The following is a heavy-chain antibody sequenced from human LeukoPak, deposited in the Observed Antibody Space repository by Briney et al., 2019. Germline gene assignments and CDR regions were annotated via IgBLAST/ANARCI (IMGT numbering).Heavy chain of an antibody. Sequence: SETLSLTCTVSGGSISSGDYYWSWIRQPPGNGLEWIGYIYYSGSTYYNPSLKSRVTISIQTSENQFSLKLTSVTAADMAVYYCAGDYGDLLTGIRFDTWGQGTLVTVSS. CDR3: AGDYGDLLTGIRFDT. CDR2: IYYSGST. CDR1: GGSISSGDYY. J-gene: IGHJ5*02. D-gene: IGHD4-17*01. V-gene: IGHV4-30-4*01.